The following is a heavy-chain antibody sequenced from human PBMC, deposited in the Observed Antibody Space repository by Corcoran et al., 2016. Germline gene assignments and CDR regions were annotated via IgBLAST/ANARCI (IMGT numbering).Heavy chain of an antibody. CDR2: MNPNSGNP. CDR1: EYTFTTYD. J-gene: IGHJ5*02. CDR3: TRGGTWWFDP. V-gene: IGHV1-8*01. Sequence: QVQLVQSGAEVKKPGASVKVSCKASEYTFTTYDINWVRQATGKGLEWMGWMNPNSGNPGYAQKFQGRVTMTRNTSISTAYMELNNLRFDDTAGYYCTRGGTWWFDPWGQGTLVSVSS.